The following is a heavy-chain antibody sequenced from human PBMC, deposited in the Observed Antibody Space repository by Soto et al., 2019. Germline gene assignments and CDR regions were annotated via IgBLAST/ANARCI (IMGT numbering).Heavy chain of an antibody. V-gene: IGHV4-39*01. J-gene: IGHJ3*02. Sequence: SETLSLTCTVSGGSISSSSYYWGWIRQPPGKGLEWIGGIYYSGSTYYNPSLKSRVTISVDTSKNQFSLKLNSVTAADTAVYYCAKYPTAQWGEGFIAFHISGQGTILTVSS. CDR3: AKYPTAQWGEGFIAFHI. CDR1: GGSISSSSYY. D-gene: IGHD6-19*01. CDR2: IYYSGST.